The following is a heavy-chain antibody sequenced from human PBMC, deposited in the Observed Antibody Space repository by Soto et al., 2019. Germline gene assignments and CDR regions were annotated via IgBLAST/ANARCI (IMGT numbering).Heavy chain of an antibody. CDR3: ARIKAPGSLWFGENDAFDI. V-gene: IGHV4-59*08. J-gene: IGHJ3*02. Sequence: QVQLQESGPGLVKPSETLSLTCTVSGGSISSYYWSWIRQPPGKGLEWIGYIYYSGSTNYNPSLKSLATISVDTSKNQFSLKLSSVTAADTAVYYCARIKAPGSLWFGENDAFDIWGQGTMVTVSS. CDR1: GGSISSYY. D-gene: IGHD3-10*01. CDR2: IYYSGST.